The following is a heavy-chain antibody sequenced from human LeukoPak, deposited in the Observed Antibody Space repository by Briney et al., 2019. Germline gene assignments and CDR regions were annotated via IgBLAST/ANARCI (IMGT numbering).Heavy chain of an antibody. CDR2: ISGSGGST. Sequence: PGGSLRLSCAASGFTFSSYAMSWVRQAPGKGLEWVSAISGSGGSTYYADSVKGRFTISRDNAKNTLYLQMNSLRAEDTAVYYCAKDPGYSSGWYEEPFDYWGQGTLVTASS. CDR3: AKDPGYSSGWYEEPFDY. D-gene: IGHD6-19*01. CDR1: GFTFSSYA. V-gene: IGHV3-23*01. J-gene: IGHJ4*02.